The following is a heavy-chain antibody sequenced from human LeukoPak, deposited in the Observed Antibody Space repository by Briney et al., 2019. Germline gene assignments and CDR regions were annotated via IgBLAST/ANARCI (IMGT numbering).Heavy chain of an antibody. D-gene: IGHD6-13*01. CDR3: SKEGLRHTSSPPWWFAP. CDR1: GFTFSSYG. CDR2: ISYDGRNK. V-gene: IGHV3-30*18. Sequence: GGSLRLSCAASGFTFSSYGMRWVRQAPGKGLEWVAVISYDGRNKYYADSVKGRFTISRDNSKNTLYLQMNSLRAQDTAVYYCSKEGLRHTSSPPWWFAPGGQGPWVTVS. J-gene: IGHJ5*02.